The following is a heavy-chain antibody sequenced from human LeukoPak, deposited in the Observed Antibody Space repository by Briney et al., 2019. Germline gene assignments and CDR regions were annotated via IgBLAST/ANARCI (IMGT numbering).Heavy chain of an antibody. CDR3: AKAPPDKWEYYYGMDV. Sequence: GGSLRISCAASGFTFSGYAMTWVRQAPGKGLEWVSAISGRGDASYYAESVKGRFTISRDNSKSTLYLQMNSLRAEDTAVYYCAKAPPDKWEYYYGMDVWGKGTTVTVSS. J-gene: IGHJ6*04. CDR2: ISGRGDAS. CDR1: GFTFSGYA. V-gene: IGHV3-23*01. D-gene: IGHD1-26*01.